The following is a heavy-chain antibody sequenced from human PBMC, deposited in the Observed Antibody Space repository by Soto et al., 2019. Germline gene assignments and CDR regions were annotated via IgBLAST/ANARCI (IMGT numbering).Heavy chain of an antibody. J-gene: IGHJ5*02. CDR3: AHRRDATVRVPAAISAWFDP. CDR2: IFWDDDK. D-gene: IGHD2-2*01. CDR1: GGSISSGDYY. V-gene: IGHV2-5*08. Sequence: TLSLTCTVSGGSISSGDYYWSWIRQPPGKALEWLALIFWDDDKRYNSSLRSRLTITKATSKNQVVLTLTNMDPVDTATYYCAHRRDATVRVPAAISAWFDPWGQGTQVTVSS.